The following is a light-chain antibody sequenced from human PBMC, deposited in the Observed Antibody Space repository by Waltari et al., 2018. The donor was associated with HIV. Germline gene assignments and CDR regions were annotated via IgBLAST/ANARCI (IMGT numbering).Light chain of an antibody. CDR3: HQRSTWPRT. CDR1: QSVSNY. Sequence: EIVLTQSPANLSLSPGERATLSCRASQSVSNYLAWYQQKSGQAPRLLIYDASNRATGIPARFSASGSGTDFTLTISSLQPEDFAFYYCHQRSTWPRTFGQGTKVEIK. CDR2: DAS. J-gene: IGKJ1*01. V-gene: IGKV3-11*01.